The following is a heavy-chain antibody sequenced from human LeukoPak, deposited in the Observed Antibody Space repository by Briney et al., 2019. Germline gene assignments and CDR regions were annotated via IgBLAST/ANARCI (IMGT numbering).Heavy chain of an antibody. CDR3: ARLPTDLLAFDY. Sequence: SETLSLTCTISGGSTSSYYWSWIRQPPGKGLEWIGYIYYSGSTNYNPSLKSRVTISVDTSKNQFSLRLSSVTAADTAVYYCARLPTDLLAFDYWGQGTLVTVSS. J-gene: IGHJ4*02. CDR1: GGSTSSYY. V-gene: IGHV4-59*08. CDR2: IYYSGST. D-gene: IGHD2-8*02.